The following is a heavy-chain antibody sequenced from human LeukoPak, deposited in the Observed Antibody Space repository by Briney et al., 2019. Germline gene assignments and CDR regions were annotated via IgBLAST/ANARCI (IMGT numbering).Heavy chain of an antibody. CDR3: ARLGWELLQGYHY. D-gene: IGHD1-26*01. CDR1: GGSISSSSYY. J-gene: IGHJ4*02. Sequence: SETLSLTCTVSGGSISSSSYYWGWIRQPPGKGLEWIGSICYSGSTYYNPSLKSRVTISVDTSKNQFSLKLSSVTAADAAVYYCARLGWELLQGYHYWGQGTLVTVSS. CDR2: ICYSGST. V-gene: IGHV4-39*01.